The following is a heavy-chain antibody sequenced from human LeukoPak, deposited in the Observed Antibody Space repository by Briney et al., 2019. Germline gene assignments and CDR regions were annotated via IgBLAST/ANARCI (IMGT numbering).Heavy chain of an antibody. CDR1: GGSISSYY. CDR2: IYYSGST. CDR3: ARTTEDCSSTSCYQYWFDP. D-gene: IGHD2-2*01. Sequence: PSETLSLTRTVSGGSISSYYWSWIRQPPGKGLEWIGYIYYSGSTNYNPSLKSRVTISVDTSKNQFSLKLSSVTAADTAVYYCARTTEDCSSTSCYQYWFDPWGQGTLVTVSS. V-gene: IGHV4-59*01. J-gene: IGHJ5*02.